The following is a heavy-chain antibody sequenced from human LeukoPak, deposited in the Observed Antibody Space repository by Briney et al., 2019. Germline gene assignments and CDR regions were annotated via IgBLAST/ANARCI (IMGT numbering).Heavy chain of an antibody. J-gene: IGHJ4*02. D-gene: IGHD3-22*01. V-gene: IGHV3-21*01. CDR2: ISSSSSYI. Sequence: SGGSLRLSCAASGFTFSSYSMNWVRQAPGKGLEWVSSISSSSSYIYYADSVKGRFTISRDNAKNSLYLQMNSLRAEDTAVYYCARDRTYYYDSSEGSMFDYWGQGTLVTVSS. CDR3: ARDRTYYYDSSEGSMFDY. CDR1: GFTFSSYS.